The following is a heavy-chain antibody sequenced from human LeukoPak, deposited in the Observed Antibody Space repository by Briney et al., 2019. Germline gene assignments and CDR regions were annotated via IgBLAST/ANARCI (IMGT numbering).Heavy chain of an antibody. CDR2: ISGSGGST. D-gene: IGHD3-22*01. Sequence: GGSLRLSCAASGFTFSSYAMSWVRQAPGKGLEWVSAISGSGGSTYYADSMKGRFTISRDNSKNTLYLQMNSLRAEDTAVYYCARTGYYDSPSNYFDYWGQGTLVTVSS. V-gene: IGHV3-23*01. CDR1: GFTFSSYA. J-gene: IGHJ4*02. CDR3: ARTGYYDSPSNYFDY.